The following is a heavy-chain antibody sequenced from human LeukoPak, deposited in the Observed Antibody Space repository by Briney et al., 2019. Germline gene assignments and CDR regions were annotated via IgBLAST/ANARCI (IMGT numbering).Heavy chain of an antibody. D-gene: IGHD3-10*01. CDR1: GYSFTGYW. CDR3: ARLGYYGSGSYYRFLLDY. CDR2: IDPSDSYT. J-gene: IGHJ4*02. V-gene: IGHV5-10-1*01. Sequence: KLGESLKISCKGSGYSFTGYWITWVRQMPGKGPEWTGRIDPSDSYTNYSPSFQGHVTISADKSISTAYLQWSSLKASDTAMYYCARLGYYGSGSYYRFLLDYWGQGTLVTVPS.